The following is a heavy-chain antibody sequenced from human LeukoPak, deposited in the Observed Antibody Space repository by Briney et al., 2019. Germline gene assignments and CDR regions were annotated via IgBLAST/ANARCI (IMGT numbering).Heavy chain of an antibody. Sequence: GGSLRLSCAASGFTFISYAMSWVRQAPGKGLEGVSAIIGSGGSTYYADSVKGRFTISRDNSQNTLYLQMNSLRAEDTAVYYCAIVAGQYGSGGTDYWGQGALLTVPS. J-gene: IGHJ4*02. V-gene: IGHV3-23*01. CDR2: IIGSGGST. CDR3: AIVAGQYGSGGTDY. D-gene: IGHD3-10*01. CDR1: GFTFISYA.